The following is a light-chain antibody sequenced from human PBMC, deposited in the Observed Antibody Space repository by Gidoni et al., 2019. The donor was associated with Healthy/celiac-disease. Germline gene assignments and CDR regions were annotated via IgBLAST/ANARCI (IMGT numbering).Light chain of an antibody. J-gene: IGKJ4*01. CDR1: QSISSW. V-gene: IGKV1-5*03. CDR3: QQYNSYSLT. CDR2: KAS. Sequence: DIQMTQSPSTLSASVGDRVTITCRASQSISSWLAWYQQKPGKAPRLLIYKASSLESGVPSRFSGSGSGTEFTLTISSLQPDDFAAYYCQQYNSYSLTFGGGTKVEIK.